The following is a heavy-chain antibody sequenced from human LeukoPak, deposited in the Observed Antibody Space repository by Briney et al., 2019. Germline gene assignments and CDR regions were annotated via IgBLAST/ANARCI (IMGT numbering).Heavy chain of an antibody. D-gene: IGHD2/OR15-2a*01. Sequence: ASVKVSCKASGYTFTNYGITWVRQAPGQGLEWMGWISAYTGNTGYAQKFQGRVTMTRDTSISTAYMELSSLRSEDTAVYYCARSGFSNTFPLDYWGQGTLVTVSS. J-gene: IGHJ4*02. CDR2: ISAYTGNT. CDR1: GYTFTNYG. V-gene: IGHV1-8*02. CDR3: ARSGFSNTFPLDY.